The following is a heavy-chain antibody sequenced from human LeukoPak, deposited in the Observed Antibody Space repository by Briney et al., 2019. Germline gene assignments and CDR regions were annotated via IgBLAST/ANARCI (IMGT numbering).Heavy chain of an antibody. CDR2: IKQGGSEK. D-gene: IGHD1-26*01. J-gene: IGHJ6*02. CDR3: ARGASGSSLYYYYGMDV. Sequence: PGGSLRLSCAASGFTFSSYWMSWVRQAPGKGLEWVANIKQGGSEKYYVDSVKGRFTISRDNAKNSLYLQMNSLRAEDTAVYYCARGASGSSLYYYYGMDVWGQGTTVTVSS. CDR1: GFTFSSYW. V-gene: IGHV3-7*01.